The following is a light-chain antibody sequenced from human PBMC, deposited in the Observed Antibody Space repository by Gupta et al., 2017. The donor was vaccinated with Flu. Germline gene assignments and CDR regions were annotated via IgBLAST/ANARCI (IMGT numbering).Light chain of an antibody. CDR1: HSSNTY. J-gene: IGKJ2*01. Sequence: IQMTQSPSTLSASLGDRVAIPSRASHSSNTYLAWYQQKPGKAPKLLIYKASSLESGVPERFSGSGSGTEFTLTISSVQPDDVATYYCQQYNSNSYTFGQGTKLEIK. CDR3: QQYNSNSYT. V-gene: IGKV1-5*03. CDR2: KAS.